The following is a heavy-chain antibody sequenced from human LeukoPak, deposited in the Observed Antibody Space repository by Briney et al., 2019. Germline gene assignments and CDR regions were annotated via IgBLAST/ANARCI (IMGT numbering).Heavy chain of an antibody. D-gene: IGHD6-13*01. Sequence: ASVKVCCKASGYTFRSYAVKWVRQAPGQGLEWMGWINTNTGNPTYAQGFTGRFVFSLDTSVSTAYLQISSLKAEDTAVYYCARDGSSWYGGLNFDYWGQGTLVTVSS. J-gene: IGHJ4*02. V-gene: IGHV7-4-1*02. CDR3: ARDGSSWYGGLNFDY. CDR1: GYTFRSYA. CDR2: INTNTGNP.